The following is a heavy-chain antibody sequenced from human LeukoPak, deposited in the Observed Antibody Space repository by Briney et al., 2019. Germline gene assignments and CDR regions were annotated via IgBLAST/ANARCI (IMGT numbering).Heavy chain of an antibody. CDR3: ARGHSSSWYYLDY. D-gene: IGHD6-13*01. CDR2: IYYSGTT. Sequence: SETLSLTCAVSGGSISPYYWSWIRQPPGKGLEWIGYIYYSGTTNYNPSLKSRVTISVDTSKNQFSLKLSSVTAADTAVYYCARGHSSSWYYLDYWGQGTLVTVSS. CDR1: GGSISPYY. J-gene: IGHJ4*02. V-gene: IGHV4-59*01.